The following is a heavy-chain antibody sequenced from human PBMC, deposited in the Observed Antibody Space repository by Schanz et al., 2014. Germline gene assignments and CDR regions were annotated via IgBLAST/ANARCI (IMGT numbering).Heavy chain of an antibody. V-gene: IGHV3-30*02. D-gene: IGHD3-3*01. Sequence: QAQLVESGGGVVQPGGSLRLSCAASRFAFSNCGMHWVRQAPGKGLEWVAVIRYDASKEYYADSVKGRFTISRDNSKNTLYLQMNSLRPEDTAVYYCAKARSAYIASRDGLDVWGHGTTVTVSS. CDR3: AKARSAYIASRDGLDV. CDR1: RFAFSNCG. CDR2: IRYDASKE. J-gene: IGHJ6*02.